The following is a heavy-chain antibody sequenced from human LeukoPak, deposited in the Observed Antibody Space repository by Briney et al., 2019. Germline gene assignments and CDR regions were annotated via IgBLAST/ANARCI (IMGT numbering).Heavy chain of an antibody. Sequence: PGGSLRLSCAASGFTFSSYWMSWVRQAPGKGLEWVANIKQDGSEKYYVDSVKGRFTISRDNAKNSLYLQMNSLRAEDTAVYYCAREGVGMVRGVVDYWGQGNLVTVSS. CDR3: AREGVGMVRGVVDY. CDR2: IKQDGSEK. V-gene: IGHV3-7*01. D-gene: IGHD3-10*01. J-gene: IGHJ4*02. CDR1: GFTFSSYW.